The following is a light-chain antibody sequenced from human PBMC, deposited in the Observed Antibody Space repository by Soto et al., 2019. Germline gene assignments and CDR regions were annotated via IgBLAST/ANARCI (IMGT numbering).Light chain of an antibody. Sequence: SALTQPASVSGSPGQSITISCTGTSSDVGGYNYVSWYQQHPGKAPKLMIYDVSNRPSGVSNRFSGSKSGNTASLTISGLQAEDEADYYCSSYTSSSTQFGGGTKLTVL. V-gene: IGLV2-14*01. CDR3: SSYTSSSTQ. CDR1: SSDVGGYNY. J-gene: IGLJ2*01. CDR2: DVS.